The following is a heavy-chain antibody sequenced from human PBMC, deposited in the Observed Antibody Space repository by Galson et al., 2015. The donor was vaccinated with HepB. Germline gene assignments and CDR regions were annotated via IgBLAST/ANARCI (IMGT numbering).Heavy chain of an antibody. CDR3: ARGGDSSGYYYLFDY. CDR2: IYYSGST. Sequence: TLSLTCTVSGGSISSSSYYWGWIRQPPGKGLEWIGSIYYSGSTYYNPSLKSRVTISVDTSKNQFSLKLSSVTAADTAVYYCARGGDSSGYYYLFDYWGQGTLVTVSS. D-gene: IGHD3-22*01. J-gene: IGHJ4*02. CDR1: GGSISSSSYY. V-gene: IGHV4-39*01.